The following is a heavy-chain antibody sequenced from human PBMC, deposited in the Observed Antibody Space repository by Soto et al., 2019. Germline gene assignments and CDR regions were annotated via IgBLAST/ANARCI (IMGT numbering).Heavy chain of an antibody. D-gene: IGHD3-9*01. CDR1: GYTFTSYA. V-gene: IGHV1-3*01. J-gene: IGHJ6*02. Sequence: ASVKVSCKASGYTFTSYAMHWVRQAPGQRLEWMGWINAGNGNTKYSQKFRGRVTITRDTSASTAYMELSSLRPEDTAVYYCARDIACLRYFDWLSSHYYYYGMDVWGQGTTVTAP. CDR3: ARDIACLRYFDWLSSHYYYYGMDV. CDR2: INAGNGNT.